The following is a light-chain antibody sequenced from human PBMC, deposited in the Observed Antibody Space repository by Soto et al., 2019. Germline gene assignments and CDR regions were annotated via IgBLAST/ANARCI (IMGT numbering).Light chain of an antibody. CDR2: EVG. Sequence: QAVVTQPASVSGSPGQSITISCTGSSSDVGGYNYVSWYQQHPGKAPKLMIYEVGNRPSGVSNRFSGSKSANTASLIISGLQAEDEADYYCSSYTSSSTLVFGGGTKVTVL. V-gene: IGLV2-14*01. CDR1: SSDVGGYNY. J-gene: IGLJ3*02. CDR3: SSYTSSSTLV.